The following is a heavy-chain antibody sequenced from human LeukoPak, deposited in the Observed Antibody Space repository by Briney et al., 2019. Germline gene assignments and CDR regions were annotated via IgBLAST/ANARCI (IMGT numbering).Heavy chain of an antibody. D-gene: IGHD3-10*01. CDR3: ARAGETYYYGSGSREPPREFDY. V-gene: IGHV1-69*06. CDR1: GGTFSSYA. CDR2: IIPIFGTA. J-gene: IGHJ4*02. Sequence: SVKVSCKASGGTFSSYAISWVRQAPGQGLEWMGGIIPIFGTANCAQKFQGRVTITADKSTSTAYMELSSLRSEDTAVYYCARAGETYYYGSGSREPPREFDYWGQGTLVTVSS.